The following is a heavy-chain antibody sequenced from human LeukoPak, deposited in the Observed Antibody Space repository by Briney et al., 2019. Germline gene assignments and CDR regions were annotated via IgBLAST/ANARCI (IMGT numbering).Heavy chain of an antibody. J-gene: IGHJ4*02. V-gene: IGHV3-43*02. CDR2: ISKDGGNK. Sequence: PGGSLRLSCAASGFTFDEHDMYWVRQVPGKGLEWVCLISKDGGNKHYADSVKGRFSISRGNNRNSLSLQMNSLRSEDTALYFCAKRSGAPNNFDYWGQGALVTVSS. CDR1: GFTFDEHD. CDR3: AKRSGAPNNFDY. D-gene: IGHD1-1*01.